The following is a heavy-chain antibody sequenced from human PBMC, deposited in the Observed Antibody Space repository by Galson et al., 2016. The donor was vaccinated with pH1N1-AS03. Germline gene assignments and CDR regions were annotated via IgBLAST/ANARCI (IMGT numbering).Heavy chain of an antibody. CDR1: GGTFSNYA. CDR2: IHPIFGTP. CDR3: ARDRHYDTSGRFYYESEH. V-gene: IGHV1-69*13. Sequence: SVKVSCKASGGTFSNYAISWMRQAPGQGLEWMGGIHPIFGTPSYAQKFRGRLTITADHSTSAAYMELTSLTSEDTAIYYCARDRHYDTSGRFYYESEHWGQGTLVLVSS. J-gene: IGHJ4*02. D-gene: IGHD3-22*01.